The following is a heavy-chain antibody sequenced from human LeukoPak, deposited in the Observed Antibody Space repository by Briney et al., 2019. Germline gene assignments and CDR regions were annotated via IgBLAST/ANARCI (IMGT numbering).Heavy chain of an antibody. CDR2: IYSGGNT. V-gene: IGHV3-53*01. Sequence: GGSLRLSCAASGFTFSSHWMDWVRQAPGKGLEWVSVIYSGGNTYYADSVKGRFTISRDNFKNTLYLQTNSLRAEDTALYYCARDSGSGSGNFDYWGQGTLVTVSS. CDR1: GFTFSSHW. CDR3: ARDSGSGSGNFDY. D-gene: IGHD3-10*01. J-gene: IGHJ4*02.